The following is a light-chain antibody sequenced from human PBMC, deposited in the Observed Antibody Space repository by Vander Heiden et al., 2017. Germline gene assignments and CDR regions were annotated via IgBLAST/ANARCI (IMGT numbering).Light chain of an antibody. J-gene: IGLJ2*01. V-gene: IGLV2-8*01. CDR3: SSYAGSNNVV. CDR1: SSDVGGYNY. Sequence: QSALPQPPSASGSPGQSVTISCTGTSSDVGGYNYVSWYQQHPGKAHKLMIYEVSKRPSGVPDRFSGSKSGNTASLTVSGLQAEDEADYYCSSYAGSNNVVFGGGTKLTVL. CDR2: EVS.